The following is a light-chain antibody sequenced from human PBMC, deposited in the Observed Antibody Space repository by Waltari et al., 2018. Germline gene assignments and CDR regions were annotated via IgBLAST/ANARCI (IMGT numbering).Light chain of an antibody. CDR3: SSYTSATTLVV. Sequence: QSALTQPASVSGSPGQSITISCTGTSSDVGTYNYVSWYQQYPGKAPTLVIYEVTNRPSGVSDRFSGPKSGSTASLTIAGLQPDDEAHYYCSSYTSATTLVVFGPGTWVTV. V-gene: IGLV2-14*01. CDR2: EVT. CDR1: SSDVGTYNY. J-gene: IGLJ1*01.